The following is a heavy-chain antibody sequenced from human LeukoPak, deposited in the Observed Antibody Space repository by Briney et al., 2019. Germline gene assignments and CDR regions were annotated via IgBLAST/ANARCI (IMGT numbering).Heavy chain of an antibody. V-gene: IGHV1-18*01. CDR1: GYTFTSNG. J-gene: IGHJ3*02. Sequence: GASVKVSCKASGYTFTSNGISWVRQAPGKGLEWMGWISTNSGNTNYAQRLQGRVTMTTDTSTSTAYLELRSLRYDDTAVYYCARDKVHAFDIWGQGTMVSVSS. CDR2: ISTNSGNT. CDR3: ARDKVHAFDI.